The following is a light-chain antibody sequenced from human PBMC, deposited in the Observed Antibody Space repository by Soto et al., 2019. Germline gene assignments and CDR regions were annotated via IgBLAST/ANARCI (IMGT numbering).Light chain of an antibody. CDR2: SNN. Sequence: QSVLTQPPSASGTPGQRVTISYSGRSSNIGSNTVNWYQQIPGTAPKLLIYSNNQRTSVVPDRFSGSKSGTSASLAISGLQSEEEADYYCAAWDDSLNGPVVFGGGTKLTVL. CDR3: AAWDDSLNGPVV. V-gene: IGLV1-44*01. J-gene: IGLJ2*01. CDR1: SSNIGSNT.